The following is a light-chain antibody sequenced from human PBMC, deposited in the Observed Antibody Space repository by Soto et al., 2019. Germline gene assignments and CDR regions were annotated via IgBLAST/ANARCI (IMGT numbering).Light chain of an antibody. Sequence: EIVLTQSPGTLSLSPGERATLSCWASQSVRSSLAWYQQKPGQTPRLLIYDASKRATGIPARFSGSGSGTDFTLTISSLEPEDSAVYYCQQRGNWPYTFGQGTKLEIK. V-gene: IGKV3-11*01. CDR2: DAS. J-gene: IGKJ2*01. CDR3: QQRGNWPYT. CDR1: QSVRSS.